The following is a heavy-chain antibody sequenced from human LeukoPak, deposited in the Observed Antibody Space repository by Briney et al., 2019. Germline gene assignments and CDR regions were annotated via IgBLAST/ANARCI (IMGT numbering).Heavy chain of an antibody. D-gene: IGHD1-14*01. CDR3: TRDRSRAEDD. J-gene: IGHJ4*02. CDR2: INQGGSDK. V-gene: IGHV3-7*01. CDR1: GFTFNGHW. Sequence: GGSLRLSCAASGFTFNGHWMSWVRQAPGKGLEWVANINQGGSDKYYVDSVKGRFTISRDNANNLLYLQMNSLRGEDTAVYYCTRDRSRAEDDWGQGTLVTVSS.